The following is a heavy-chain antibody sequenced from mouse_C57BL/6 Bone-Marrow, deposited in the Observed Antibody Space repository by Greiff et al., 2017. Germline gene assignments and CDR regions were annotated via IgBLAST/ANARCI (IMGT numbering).Heavy chain of an antibody. CDR1: GYTFTDYY. Sequence: QVQLQQSGPELVKPGASVKISCKASGYTFTDYYINWVKQRPGQGLEWIGWIFPGSGSTYYNEKFKGKATLTVDKSSSTAYMLLSSLPSEDSAVYFCARASDYYGSSPYYFDYWGQGTTLTVSS. D-gene: IGHD1-1*01. V-gene: IGHV1-75*01. CDR3: ARASDYYGSSPYYFDY. J-gene: IGHJ2*01. CDR2: IFPGSGST.